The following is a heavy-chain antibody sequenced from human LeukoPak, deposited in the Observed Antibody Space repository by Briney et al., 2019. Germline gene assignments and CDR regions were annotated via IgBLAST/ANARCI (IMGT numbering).Heavy chain of an antibody. J-gene: IGHJ4*02. Sequence: PGGSLRLSCAASGFTFSSYSMNWVRQAPGKGLEWVSSIRSSSSYIYYADSVKGRFTISRDNAKSTVYLQMNSLRVEDTAVYYCATDRDWGSGWNDCWGQGTLVTVSS. CDR2: IRSSSSYI. CDR1: GFTFSSYS. CDR3: ATDRDWGSGWNDC. D-gene: IGHD6-25*01. V-gene: IGHV3-21*01.